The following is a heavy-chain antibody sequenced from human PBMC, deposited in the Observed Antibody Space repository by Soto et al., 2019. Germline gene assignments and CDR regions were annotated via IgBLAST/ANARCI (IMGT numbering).Heavy chain of an antibody. CDR2: IYYSGST. D-gene: IGHD2-2*01. CDR3: ARVVAARYYFDY. Sequence: TLSLTCTVSGGSISSGDYYWSWIRQPPGKGLEWIGYIYYSGSTYYNPSLKSRVTISVDTSKNQFSLKLSSVTAADTAVYYCARVVAARYYFDYWGQGTLVTVSS. V-gene: IGHV4-30-4*01. J-gene: IGHJ4*02. CDR1: GGSISSGDYY.